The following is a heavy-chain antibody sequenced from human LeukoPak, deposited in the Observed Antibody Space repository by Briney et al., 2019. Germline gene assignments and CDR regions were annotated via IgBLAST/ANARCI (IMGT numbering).Heavy chain of an antibody. CDR1: GYTLTELS. Sequence: ASVKVSCKVSGYTLTELSMHWVRQAPGKGLEWMGGFDPEDGETIYAQKFQGRVTMTEDTSTDTAYMELSSLRSEDTAVYYCAGEYYYDSSGYYYQVQNEKRFDYWGQGTLVTVSS. V-gene: IGHV1-24*01. CDR3: AGEYYYDSSGYYYQVQNEKRFDY. D-gene: IGHD3-22*01. CDR2: FDPEDGET. J-gene: IGHJ4*02.